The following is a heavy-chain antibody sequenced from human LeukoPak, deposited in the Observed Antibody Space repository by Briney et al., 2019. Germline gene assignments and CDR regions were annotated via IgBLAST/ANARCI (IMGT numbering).Heavy chain of an antibody. J-gene: IGHJ4*02. Sequence: GGSLRLSCAASGFTFSDYAMSWVRQAPGKGLEWVAGISDSGRATYYTDSVRGRFTISRDISKNMVYLQLNNMRAEDTALYFCARHDSFIPYWGQGTLVSVSS. CDR2: ISDSGRAT. CDR1: GFTFSDYA. D-gene: IGHD5-18*01. CDR3: ARHDSFIPY. V-gene: IGHV3-23*01.